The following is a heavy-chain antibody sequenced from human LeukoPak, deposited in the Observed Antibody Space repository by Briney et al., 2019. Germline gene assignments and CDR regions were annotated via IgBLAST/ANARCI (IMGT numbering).Heavy chain of an antibody. CDR3: ATSLIWFGELSAPFDY. D-gene: IGHD3-10*01. CDR1: GFSFSNYA. V-gene: IGHV3-64*01. Sequence: PGGSLRLSCAASGFSFSNYAMHWVRQAPGKGLEYASRISTYGGSTYHANSVKGRFTISRDNSKNTLYLQMGSLRTEDMAVYYCATSLIWFGELSAPFDYWGQGTLVTVFS. J-gene: IGHJ4*02. CDR2: ISTYGGST.